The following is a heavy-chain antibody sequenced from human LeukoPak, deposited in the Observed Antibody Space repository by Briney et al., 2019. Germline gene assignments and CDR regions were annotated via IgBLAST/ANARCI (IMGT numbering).Heavy chain of an antibody. CDR3: ARDRPTMRFDY. V-gene: IGHV3-48*03. Sequence: GGSLRLSCAASGFTFSNYDMNWVRQAPGKGLEWVSYISSSGSTVYYADSVKGRSTISRDNARDSLYLQMSSLRAEDTAVYYCARDRPTMRFDYWGQGTLVTVSS. CDR2: ISSSGSTV. J-gene: IGHJ4*02. D-gene: IGHD3-22*01. CDR1: GFTFSNYD.